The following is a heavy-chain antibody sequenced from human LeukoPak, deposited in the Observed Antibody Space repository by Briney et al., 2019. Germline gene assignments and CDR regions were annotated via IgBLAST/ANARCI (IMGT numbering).Heavy chain of an antibody. J-gene: IGHJ4*02. V-gene: IGHV1-69*04. Sequence: SVKVSCKASGGTFSSYAISWVRQAPGQGLEWMGRINPILGIANYAQKFQGRVTITADKSTSTAYMELSSLRSEDTAVYYCARDYDSSGYYYAGFDYWGQGTLVTVSS. CDR2: INPILGIA. CDR1: GGTFSSYA. D-gene: IGHD3-22*01. CDR3: ARDYDSSGYYYAGFDY.